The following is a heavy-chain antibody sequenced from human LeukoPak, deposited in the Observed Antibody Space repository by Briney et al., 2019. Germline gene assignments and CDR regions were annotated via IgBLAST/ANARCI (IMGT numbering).Heavy chain of an antibody. CDR2: IWYDGSNK. V-gene: IGHV3-33*01. D-gene: IGHD3-10*01. J-gene: IGHJ3*02. CDR3: AREWLASAFDI. CDR1: GFTFSSYG. Sequence: GGSLRLSCAASGFTFSSYGMHWVRQAPGKGLEWVAVIWYDGSNKYHADSVKGRFTISRDNSKNTLYLQMNSLRAEDTAVYYCAREWLASAFDIWGQGTMVTVSS.